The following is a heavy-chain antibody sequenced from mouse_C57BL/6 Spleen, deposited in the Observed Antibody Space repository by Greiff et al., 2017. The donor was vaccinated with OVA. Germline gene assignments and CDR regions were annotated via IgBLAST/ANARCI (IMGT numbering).Heavy chain of an antibody. Sequence: VQLQHSGAELVRPGASVKLSCTASGFNIKDDYMHWVKQRPEQGLEWIGWIDPENGDTEYASKFQGKATITADTSSNTAYLQLSSLTSEDTAVYYCTTNGYPAWFAYWGQGTLVTVSA. CDR1: GFNIKDDY. J-gene: IGHJ3*01. D-gene: IGHD2-2*01. CDR2: IDPENGDT. V-gene: IGHV14-4*01. CDR3: TTNGYPAWFAY.